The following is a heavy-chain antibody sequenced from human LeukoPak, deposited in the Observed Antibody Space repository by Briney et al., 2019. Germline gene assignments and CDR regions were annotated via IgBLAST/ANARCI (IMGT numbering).Heavy chain of an antibody. CDR2: IGGDGGAT. CDR3: AKSGTSDWDYFEY. V-gene: IGHV3-23*01. D-gene: IGHD2-2*01. Sequence: PGGSLRLSCAASGFTFSSYAMNWVRQAPGKGLEWVSTIGGDGGATHYADSVKGRFTISRANSKNTLFLQMNSLRAEDTAVYYCAKSGTSDWDYFEYWVQGTLVTASS. CDR1: GFTFSSYA. J-gene: IGHJ4*02.